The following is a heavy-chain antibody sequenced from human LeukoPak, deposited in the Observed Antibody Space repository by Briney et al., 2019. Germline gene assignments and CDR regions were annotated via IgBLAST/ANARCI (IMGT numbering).Heavy chain of an antibody. CDR3: ARGLDSSGNYRPYDAFDI. CDR2: MSPNSGNT. V-gene: IGHV1-8*01. Sequence: GASVNVSCKASGYTFTSYDINWVRQAAGQGLEWMGWMSPNSGNTGYAPEFQGRVIMTRNSSISTAYMGLSSLRSEDTAVYYCARGLDSSGNYRPYDAFDIWGQGTKVIVSS. J-gene: IGHJ3*02. CDR1: GYTFTSYD. D-gene: IGHD1-26*01.